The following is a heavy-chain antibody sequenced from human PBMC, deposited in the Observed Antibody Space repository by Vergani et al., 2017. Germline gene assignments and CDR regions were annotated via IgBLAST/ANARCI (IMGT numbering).Heavy chain of an antibody. CDR3: ARGQTGYSRDWSTYFFYMDV. D-gene: IGHD3/OR15-3a*01. CDR2: VYYSGTT. Sequence: QVQLVETGGGVVQPGGSLRLYCATSGFSFNTYGAHWVRQPPGKPLEWIGSVYYSGTTYYNPSLGGRVTMSIDKSKNHFSLTLTSVTAADSAFYFCARGQTGYSRDWSTYFFYMDVWGKGTTVTVSS. CDR1: GFSFNTYGA. J-gene: IGHJ6*03. V-gene: IGHV4-59*12.